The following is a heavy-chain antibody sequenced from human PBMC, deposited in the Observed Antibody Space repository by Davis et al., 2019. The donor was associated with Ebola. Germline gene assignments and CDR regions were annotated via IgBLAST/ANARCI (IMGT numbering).Heavy chain of an antibody. D-gene: IGHD1-7*01. CDR3: ARDMSNWNYVFDY. CDR1: GFTFSDYY. CDR2: ISSSGSTI. Sequence: GESLKISCAASGFTFSDYYMSWIRQAPGKGLEWVSYISSSGSTIYYADSVKGRFTISRDNAKNSLYLQMNSLRAEDTAVYYCARDMSNWNYVFDYWGQGTLVTDSS. V-gene: IGHV3-11*04. J-gene: IGHJ4*02.